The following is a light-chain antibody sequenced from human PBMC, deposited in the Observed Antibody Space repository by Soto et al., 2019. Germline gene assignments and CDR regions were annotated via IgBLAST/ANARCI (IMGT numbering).Light chain of an antibody. CDR3: QQYNNWPRAPLT. CDR1: QSVSSN. Sequence: EIVMTQSPAPLSVSPGERATLSCRASQSVSSNLAWYQQKPGQAPRLLIYGASTRATGIPARFSGSGSGTEFTLTISSLQSEDFAVYYCQQYNNWPRAPLTFGGGTKVEIK. V-gene: IGKV3-15*01. CDR2: GAS. J-gene: IGKJ4*01.